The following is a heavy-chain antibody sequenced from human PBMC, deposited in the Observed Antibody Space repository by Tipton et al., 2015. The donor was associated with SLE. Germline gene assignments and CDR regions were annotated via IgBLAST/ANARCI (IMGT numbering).Heavy chain of an antibody. CDR1: GFTFSNYG. D-gene: IGHD3-3*01. CDR2: ISSYSDYI. J-gene: IGHJ5*02. CDR3: ASLDVSSASFDP. V-gene: IGHV3-21*01. Sequence: GSLRLSCAVSGFTFSNYGMNWVRQAPGKGLEWVSSISSYSDYIYYADSVKGRFTISRDNAKNSLYLQMNSLRAEDTAVYYCASLDVSSASFDPWGQGTPVTVSS.